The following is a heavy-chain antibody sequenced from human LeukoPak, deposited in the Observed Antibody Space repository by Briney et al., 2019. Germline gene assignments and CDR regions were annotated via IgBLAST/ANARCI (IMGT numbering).Heavy chain of an antibody. CDR1: GGTFSSYA. D-gene: IGHD2-2*01. CDR3: ASVGYCSSTSCYFAAFDI. J-gene: IGHJ3*02. CDR2: IIPILGIA. V-gene: IGHV1-69*04. Sequence: ASVKVSCKASGGTFSSYAISWVRQAPGQGLEWMGRIIPILGIANYAQKFQGRVTITADKSTSTAYMELSSLRSEDTAVYYCASVGYCSSTSCYFAAFDIWGQGTMVTVSS.